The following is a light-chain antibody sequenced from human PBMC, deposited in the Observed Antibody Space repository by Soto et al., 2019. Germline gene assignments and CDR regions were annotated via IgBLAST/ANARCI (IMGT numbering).Light chain of an antibody. Sequence: EIVLTQFPGTLSLSPGERATLSCRASQSVGSNYLAWYQQRPGQPPNLLIYGASSRATGIPDRFSGSGSGTDFTLTISRLEPEDFAVYYCQQYGSSPPITFGQGTRLEIK. CDR3: QQYGSSPPIT. J-gene: IGKJ5*01. CDR1: QSVGSNY. V-gene: IGKV3-20*01. CDR2: GAS.